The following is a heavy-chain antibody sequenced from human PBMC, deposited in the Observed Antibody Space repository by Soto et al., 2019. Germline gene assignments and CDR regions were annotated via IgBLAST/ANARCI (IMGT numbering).Heavy chain of an antibody. CDR2: ISSSSDIM. J-gene: IGHJ4*02. CDR3: AKDLGSYLSPAFDY. Sequence: LSCASSVFSFSRLEMNWVRQAPGKGLEWVSYISSSSDIMYYADSLKGRFAISRDNAKNSLFLQMNSLRPEDTAVYYCAKDLGSYLSPAFDYWGLGTLVTVSS. CDR1: VFSFSRLE. V-gene: IGHV3-48*03. D-gene: IGHD1-26*01.